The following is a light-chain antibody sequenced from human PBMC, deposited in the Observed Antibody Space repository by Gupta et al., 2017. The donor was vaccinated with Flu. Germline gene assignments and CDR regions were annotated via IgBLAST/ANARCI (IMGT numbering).Light chain of an antibody. J-gene: IGKJ3*01. Sequence: ATLSVSPGEGASLSCRASQSVTTNLAWYQQRPGQPPRLLIYASSTRATGVSARFSGSGSGTEFTLTISSLQSEDFAVYYCQHYNDWPPFTFGPGTKVDIK. CDR1: QSVTTN. CDR3: QHYNDWPPFT. V-gene: IGKV3-15*01. CDR2: ASS.